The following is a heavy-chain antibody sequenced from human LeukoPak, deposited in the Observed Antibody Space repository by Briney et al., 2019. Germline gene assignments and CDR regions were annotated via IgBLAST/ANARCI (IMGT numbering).Heavy chain of an antibody. CDR1: GFTFRSYS. V-gene: IGHV3-48*04. J-gene: IGHJ6*02. Sequence: GGSLRLSCAASGFTFRSYSMNWVRQAPGKGLEWVSYISSSSSTIYYADSVKGRFTISRDNAKNSLYLQMNSLRAEDTAVYYCASLRTVYCSGGSCYSSYYYYGMDVWGQGTTVTVSS. CDR3: ASLRTVYCSGGSCYSSYYYYGMDV. D-gene: IGHD2-15*01. CDR2: ISSSSSTI.